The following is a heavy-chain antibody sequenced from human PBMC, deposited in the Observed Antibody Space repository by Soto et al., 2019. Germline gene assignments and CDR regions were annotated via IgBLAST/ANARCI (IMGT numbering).Heavy chain of an antibody. CDR1: GYTFTSYG. V-gene: IGHV1-18*01. D-gene: IGHD2-15*01. CDR3: ARVSVATKLNAYYYYGMDV. CDR2: ISAYNGNT. J-gene: IGHJ6*02. Sequence: ASVKVSCKASGYTFTSYGISWVRQAPGQGLEWMGWISAYNGNTNYAQKLQGRVTMTTDTSTSTAYMELRSLRSDDTAVYYCARVSVATKLNAYYYYGMDVWGQGTTVTVSS.